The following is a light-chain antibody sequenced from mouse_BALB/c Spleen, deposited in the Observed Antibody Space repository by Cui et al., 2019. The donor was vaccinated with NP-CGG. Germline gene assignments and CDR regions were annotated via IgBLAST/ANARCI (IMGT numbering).Light chain of an antibody. Sequence: QAVVTQESVLTTSPGETVTLTCRSSTGAVTTSNYANWVQEKPDHLFTGLIGGTKNRAPGVPARFSGYLIGDKAVLTITGAQTEDEAIYFCALWYSNHWVFGGGTKLTVL. CDR3: ALWYSNHWV. CDR1: TGAVTTSNY. V-gene: IGLV1*01. CDR2: GTK. J-gene: IGLJ1*01.